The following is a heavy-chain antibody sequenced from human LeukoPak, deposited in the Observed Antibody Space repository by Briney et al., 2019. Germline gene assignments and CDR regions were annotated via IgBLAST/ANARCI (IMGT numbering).Heavy chain of an antibody. CDR3: TRAGLHIKDDDY. J-gene: IGHJ4*02. CDR2: IKSDGSEM. CDR1: GFTFSGYY. V-gene: IGHV3-7*01. Sequence: GGSLRLSCAASGFTFSGYYMNWIRHAPGKGLEWVANIKSDGSEMYYVDSVKGRFSISRDNAKNSLYLQMNSLRAEDTAVYYCTRAGLHIKDDDYWGQGTLVTVS. D-gene: IGHD3-16*01.